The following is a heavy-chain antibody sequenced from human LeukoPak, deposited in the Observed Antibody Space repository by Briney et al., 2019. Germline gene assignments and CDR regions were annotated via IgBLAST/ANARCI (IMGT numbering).Heavy chain of an antibody. CDR3: VRAGSYNWFDP. CDR2: IKEDGSEK. V-gene: IGHV3-7*01. Sequence: GGSLRLSCAASGFTFSSYSMNWVRQAPGKGLEWVANIKEDGSEKTYVDSVKGRFTISRDNAKNSLFLQMNSLRAEDTAIYYCVRAGSYNWFDPWGQGTLVPVSS. J-gene: IGHJ5*02. CDR1: GFTFSSYS.